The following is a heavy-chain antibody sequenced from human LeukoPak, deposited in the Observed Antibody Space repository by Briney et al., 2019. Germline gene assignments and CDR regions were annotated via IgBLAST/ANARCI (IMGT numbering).Heavy chain of an antibody. CDR2: IYYSGNT. J-gene: IGHJ5*02. D-gene: IGHD6-19*01. CDR3: ASGGRYSSGWDWFDP. CDR1: GGSFSGYY. V-gene: IGHV4-59*01. Sequence: SETLSLTCAVYGGSFSGYYWSWIRQPPGKGLEWIGYIYYSGNTNYNPSLKSRVTISVDTSKNQFSLKLSSVTAADTAVYYCASGGRYSSGWDWFDPWGQGTLVTVSS.